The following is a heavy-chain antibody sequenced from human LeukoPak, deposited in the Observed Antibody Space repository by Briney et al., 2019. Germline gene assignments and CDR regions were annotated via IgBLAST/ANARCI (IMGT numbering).Heavy chain of an antibody. Sequence: PGGSLPVSCVASGFTFTTSAMSWVRQAPGKGLEWISAIGGGGATFYADSVEGRFTISRDTSRNTLYLRMNSLRAEDTAVYNCARHSSQGTFANWGQGTRV. CDR3: ARHSSQGTFAN. CDR1: GFTFTTSA. J-gene: IGHJ4*02. D-gene: IGHD1-1*01. CDR2: IGGGGAT. V-gene: IGHV3-23*01.